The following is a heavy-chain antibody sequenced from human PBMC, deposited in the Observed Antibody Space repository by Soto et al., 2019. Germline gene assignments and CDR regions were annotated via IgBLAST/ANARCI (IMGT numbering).Heavy chain of an antibody. Sequence: QVQLQESGPGLVKPSETLSLTCTVSGGSISSYYWSWIRQPAGKGLEWIGRIYTSGSTNYNPSLKSRVTMSVDTSKNQFSLRLSSVTAADTAVYYCARGPGRAQLVRGYYYYGMDVWGQGTTVTVSS. CDR3: ARGPGRAQLVRGYYYYGMDV. J-gene: IGHJ6*02. CDR1: GGSISSYY. D-gene: IGHD6-6*01. CDR2: IYTSGST. V-gene: IGHV4-4*07.